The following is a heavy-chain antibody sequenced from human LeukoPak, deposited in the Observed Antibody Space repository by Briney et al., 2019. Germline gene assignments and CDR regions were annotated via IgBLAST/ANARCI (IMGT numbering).Heavy chain of an antibody. D-gene: IGHD3-3*01. V-gene: IGHV4-59*06. Sequence: SETLSLTCAVSGGSISTYYWSWIRQPAGKGLEWIGYIYYSGSTYYNPSLKSRVTISVDTSKNQFSLKLSSVTAADTAVYYCAREVGVVVGLYYYYYMDVWGKGTTVTVSS. CDR1: GGSISTYY. CDR2: IYYSGST. J-gene: IGHJ6*03. CDR3: AREVGVVVGLYYYYYMDV.